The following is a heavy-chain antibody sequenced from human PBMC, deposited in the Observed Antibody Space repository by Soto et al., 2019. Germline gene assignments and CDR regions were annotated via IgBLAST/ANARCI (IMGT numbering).Heavy chain of an antibody. V-gene: IGHV1-69*13. Sequence: SVKVSCKASGGTFSSYAISWVRQAPGQGLEWMGGVIPIFGTANYAQKFQGRVTITADESTSTAYMELSSLRSEDTAVYYCARGGDSQYSSSYYYYGMDVWGQGTTVTVSS. CDR3: ARGGDSQYSSSYYYYGMDV. CDR1: GGTFSSYA. J-gene: IGHJ6*02. D-gene: IGHD6-6*01. CDR2: VIPIFGTA.